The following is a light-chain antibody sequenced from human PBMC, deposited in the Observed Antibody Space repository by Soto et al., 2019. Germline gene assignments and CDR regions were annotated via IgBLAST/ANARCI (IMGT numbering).Light chain of an antibody. Sequence: DIVMTQSPDSLAVSLGERATINCKSSQSVLSGSNSKNYLGWYQQKPGQSPRLLIYWAATRESGVPDRFSGSGSGTDFTLTISSLQAEDVAVYYCQQYYGLPLTFGGGTEVEIK. V-gene: IGKV4-1*01. CDR2: WAA. CDR1: QSVLSGSNSKNY. J-gene: IGKJ4*01. CDR3: QQYYGLPLT.